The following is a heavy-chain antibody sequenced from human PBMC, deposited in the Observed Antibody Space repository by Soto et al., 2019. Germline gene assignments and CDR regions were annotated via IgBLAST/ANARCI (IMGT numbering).Heavy chain of an antibody. J-gene: IGHJ4*01. CDR2: IWYDGSNK. D-gene: IGHD3-22*01. V-gene: IGHV3-33*01. CDR3: TTDSYITSIIVRFDY. Sequence: LRVSCAASGFTFSSYGMHWVRQAPGKGLEWVAVIWYDGSNKYYADSVKGRFTISRDNSKNMVYLEMNSLQNEDKAIYYCTTDSYITSIIVRFDYWGHGTLVTVSS. CDR1: GFTFSSYG.